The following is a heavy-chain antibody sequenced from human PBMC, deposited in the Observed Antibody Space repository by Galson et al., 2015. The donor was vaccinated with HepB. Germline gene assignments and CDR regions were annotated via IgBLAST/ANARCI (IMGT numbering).Heavy chain of an antibody. Sequence: SLRLSCAASGFTFSSYAMHWVRQAPGKGLEWVAVISYDGSNKYYADSVKGRFTISRDNSKNTLYLQMNSLRAEDTAVYYCAREKPAAGIFLTHYYYYGMDVWGQGTTVTVSS. CDR2: ISYDGSNK. J-gene: IGHJ6*02. V-gene: IGHV3-30-3*01. CDR1: GFTFSSYA. CDR3: AREKPAAGIFLTHYYYYGMDV. D-gene: IGHD6-19*01.